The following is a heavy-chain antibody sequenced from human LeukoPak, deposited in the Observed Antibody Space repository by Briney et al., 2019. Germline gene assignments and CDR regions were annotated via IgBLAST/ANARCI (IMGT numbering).Heavy chain of an antibody. J-gene: IGHJ6*02. Sequence: SETLSLTCTVSGGSISSYYWSWIQQPPGKGLEWIGYIYYSGSTNYNTSLKSRVTISVDTSKNQFSLKLSSVTAADTAVYCCARDRGYYGSAGHYGMDVWGQGTTVTVSS. CDR2: IYYSGST. CDR3: ARDRGYYGSAGHYGMDV. CDR1: GGSISSYY. D-gene: IGHD3-10*01. V-gene: IGHV4-59*01.